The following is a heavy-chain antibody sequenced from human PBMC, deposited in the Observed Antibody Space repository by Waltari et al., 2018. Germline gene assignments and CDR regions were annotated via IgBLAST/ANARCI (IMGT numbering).Heavy chain of an antibody. J-gene: IGHJ5*02. V-gene: IGHV4-31*01. CDR2: IYYSGST. Sequence: QVQLQESGPGLVKPSQTLSLTCPVSGCSISRGESYWSWVRQQPGKGLEWIGYIYYSGSTYYNPSPKSPVTISVDTSKNQFSLKLSSVTAADTAVYYCASDSGDRGWFDPWCQGTLVTVSS. CDR1: GCSISRGESY. D-gene: IGHD3-10*01. CDR3: ASDSGDRGWFDP.